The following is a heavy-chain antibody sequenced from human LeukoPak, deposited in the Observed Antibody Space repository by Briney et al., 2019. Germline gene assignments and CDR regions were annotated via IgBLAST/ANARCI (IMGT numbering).Heavy chain of an antibody. Sequence: GGSLRLSCAASGFTFSSYAMNWVRQAPGKGLEWVSGISGSGGGTYYADSVKGRFTISRDNSQNTLYLQMNSLRAEDTAVYYCAKQRSEVVVAATNYWGQGTLVTVSS. CDR1: GFTFSSYA. D-gene: IGHD2-15*01. V-gene: IGHV3-23*01. CDR3: AKQRSEVVVAATNY. CDR2: ISGSGGGT. J-gene: IGHJ4*02.